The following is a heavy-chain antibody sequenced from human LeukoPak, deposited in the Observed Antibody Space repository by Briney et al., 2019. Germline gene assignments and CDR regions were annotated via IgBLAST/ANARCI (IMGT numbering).Heavy chain of an antibody. CDR2: IYTSGST. CDR1: GGSISSYY. CDR3: ARGGYYYDSSGYYGDY. V-gene: IGHV4-4*07. J-gene: IGHJ4*02. Sequence: SETLSLTCTVSGGSISSYYWSWIRQPAGKGLEWIGRIYTSGSTNYNPSLKSRVTMSVDTSKNQFSLKLSSVTAADTAVYYCARGGYYYDSSGYYGDYWGQGTLVTVSS. D-gene: IGHD3-22*01.